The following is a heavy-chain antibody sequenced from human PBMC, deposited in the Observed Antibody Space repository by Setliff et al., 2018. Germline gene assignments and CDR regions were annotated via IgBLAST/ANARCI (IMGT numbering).Heavy chain of an antibody. Sequence: SVKVSCKASGATFSSYGISWVRQAPGQGLEWMGGTIPMFGTTEYAQKFQGRLAIITDESTNTAFMQLSSLRSDDTAVYYCVRSSAPQVVLAADFDFWGQGTPVTVSS. CDR1: GATFSSYG. CDR2: TIPMFGTT. CDR3: VRSSAPQVVLAADFDF. J-gene: IGHJ4*02. V-gene: IGHV1-69*05. D-gene: IGHD6-19*01.